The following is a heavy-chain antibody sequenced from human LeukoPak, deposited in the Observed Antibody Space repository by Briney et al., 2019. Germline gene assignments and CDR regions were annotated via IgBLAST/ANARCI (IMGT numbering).Heavy chain of an antibody. Sequence: ASVKVSCKASGYSFMNYYVHWVRQAPGQGPEWMGIINPRGDGTTYAQKFQGRITMTRDTSTNTVYMELSSLRSEDTALYYCARDWDDITGEKPFDIWGLGTMVTVSS. CDR2: INPRGDGT. D-gene: IGHD3-9*01. CDR3: ARDWDDITGEKPFDI. J-gene: IGHJ3*02. CDR1: GYSFMNYY. V-gene: IGHV1-46*01.